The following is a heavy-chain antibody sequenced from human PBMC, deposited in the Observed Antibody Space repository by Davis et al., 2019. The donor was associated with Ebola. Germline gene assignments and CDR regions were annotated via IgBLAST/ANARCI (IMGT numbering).Heavy chain of an antibody. CDR2: TYYSSKWYN. CDR1: GDSVAGGSGG. Sequence: PSETLSLTCAISGDSVAGGSGGWNWIRQSPSRGLEWLGRTYYSSKWYNGYAESVKSRINISPDTAKNQFSLHLNSVTPEDTAVYYCTRGWLRRAFDIWGQGTMVTV. D-gene: IGHD5-24*01. CDR3: TRGWLRRAFDI. J-gene: IGHJ3*02. V-gene: IGHV6-1*01.